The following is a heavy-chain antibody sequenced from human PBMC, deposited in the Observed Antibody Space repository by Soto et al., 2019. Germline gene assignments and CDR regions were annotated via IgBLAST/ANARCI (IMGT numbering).Heavy chain of an antibody. CDR1: GGSISSGGYY. J-gene: IGHJ5*02. CDR2: IYYSGST. D-gene: IGHD6-13*01. V-gene: IGHV4-31*03. CDR3: ARMRYSSPEGWFDP. Sequence: SETLSVTCTVSGGSISSGGYYWSWIRQHPGKGLEWIGYIYYSGSTYYNPSLKSRVTISVDTSKNQFSLKLSSVTAADTAVYYCARMRYSSPEGWFDPWGQGTVVTVSS.